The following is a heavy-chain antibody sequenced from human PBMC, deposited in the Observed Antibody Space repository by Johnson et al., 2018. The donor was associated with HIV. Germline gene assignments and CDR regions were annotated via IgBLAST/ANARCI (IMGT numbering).Heavy chain of an antibody. V-gene: IGHV3-9*01. CDR1: GFTFDDYA. D-gene: IGHD2-15*01. Sequence: VQLVESGGGLVQPGRSLRLSCAASGFTFDDYAMHWVRQAPGKGLEWVSGISWNSGSIGYADSVKGRFTISRDNAKKSLYLQMNSLRAEDTALFYCARAGRLGYCSGGSCYSPAFDIWGQGTMVTVS. CDR2: ISWNSGSI. J-gene: IGHJ3*02. CDR3: ARAGRLGYCSGGSCYSPAFDI.